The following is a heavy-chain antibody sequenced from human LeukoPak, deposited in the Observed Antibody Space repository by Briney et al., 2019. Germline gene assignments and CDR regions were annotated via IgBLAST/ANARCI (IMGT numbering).Heavy chain of an antibody. D-gene: IGHD1-26*01. CDR1: GYTFTSHF. CDR2: INPSGGST. Sequence: ASVKDSCKASGYTFTSHFIHWVRQAPGQGLEWMGVINPSGGSTTYAQKFQGRVTMTRDTSTSTVYLELSSLRSDDTAVYYCARIMEWELTFDYWGQGTLVTASS. CDR3: ARIMEWELTFDY. J-gene: IGHJ4*02. V-gene: IGHV1-46*01.